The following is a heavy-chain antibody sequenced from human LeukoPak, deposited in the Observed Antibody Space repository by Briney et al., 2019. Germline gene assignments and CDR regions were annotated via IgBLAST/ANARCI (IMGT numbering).Heavy chain of an antibody. CDR1: GFTVSSNY. V-gene: IGHV3-53*01. D-gene: IGHD2-2*01. J-gene: IGHJ2*01. Sequence: GGSLRLSCAASGFTVSSNYINWVRQAPGKGLEWVSVLYSGGDTYYADSVKGRFTVSKDNSKNTLYLQMNSLGAEDTAVYYCARDTSGYCSTSRCYGSWYFDLWGRGTLVTVSS. CDR2: LYSGGDT. CDR3: ARDTSGYCSTSRCYGSWYFDL.